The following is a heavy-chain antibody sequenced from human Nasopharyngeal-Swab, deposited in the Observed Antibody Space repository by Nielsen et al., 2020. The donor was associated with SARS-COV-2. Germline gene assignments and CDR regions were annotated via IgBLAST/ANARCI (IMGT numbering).Heavy chain of an antibody. J-gene: IGHJ6*03. Sequence: PGKGLEWFGYIYDSENTKYNPSLKSRLTLSVDTPKNQISLNLRSVTTADTAVYYCARDRVKTIFGVVLTSHMDVWGKGTTVTVSS. CDR2: IYDSENT. D-gene: IGHD3-3*01. V-gene: IGHV4-59*13. CDR3: ARDRVKTIFGVVLTSHMDV.